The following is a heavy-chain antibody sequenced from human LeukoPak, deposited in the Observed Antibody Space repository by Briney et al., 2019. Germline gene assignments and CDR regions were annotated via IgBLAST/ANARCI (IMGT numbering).Heavy chain of an antibody. CDR1: GGSISGSSYY. V-gene: IGHV4-39*07. D-gene: IGHD3-3*01. CDR3: ARVGGDFWSGYSNWFDP. J-gene: IGHJ5*02. CDR2: IYYSGST. Sequence: SETLSLTCTVSGGSISGSSYYWGWIRQPPGKGLEWIGSIYYSGSTYYNPSLKSRVTISVDTSKNQFSLKLSSVTAADTAVYYCARVGGDFWSGYSNWFDPWGQGTLVTVSS.